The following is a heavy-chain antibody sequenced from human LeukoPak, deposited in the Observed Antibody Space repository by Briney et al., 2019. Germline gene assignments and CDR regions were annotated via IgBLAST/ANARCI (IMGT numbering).Heavy chain of an antibody. J-gene: IGHJ4*02. CDR2: IKGDGIST. Sequence: PGGSLRLSCAASGFDFSSNWMHWVRHAPGQGLVWVSLIKGDGISTNYADSVKGRFTISRDIAKNTLYLQMNSLRAEDTGVYYCAKDHYWSIDYWGRGTLVTVSS. CDR1: GFDFSSNW. V-gene: IGHV3-74*01. CDR3: AKDHYWSIDY. D-gene: IGHD3-3*01.